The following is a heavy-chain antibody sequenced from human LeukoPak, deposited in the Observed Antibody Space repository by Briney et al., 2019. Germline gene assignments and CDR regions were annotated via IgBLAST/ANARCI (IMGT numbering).Heavy chain of an antibody. D-gene: IGHD6-19*01. Sequence: GASVKVSCKASGYTFTGYYMHWVRQAPGQGLEWMGWINPNSGGTNYAQKFQGRVTMTRDTSISTAYMELSRQRSDDTAVYYCARTHPEQWLVGDLFDYWGQGTLVTVSS. CDR2: INPNSGGT. J-gene: IGHJ4*02. CDR3: ARTHPEQWLVGDLFDY. CDR1: GYTFTGYY. V-gene: IGHV1-2*02.